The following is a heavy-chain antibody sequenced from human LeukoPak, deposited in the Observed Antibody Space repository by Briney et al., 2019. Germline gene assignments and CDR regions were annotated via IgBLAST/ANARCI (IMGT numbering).Heavy chain of an antibody. CDR3: ARGIGYVNFDY. Sequence: TSETLSLTCTVSGGSINNYYWSWIRQPAGKGLEWIGRVYTSGSINYNPSLKSRVTMSVDTSKNQISLKLSSVTAADTAVYYCARGIGYVNFDYWGQGTLVTVSS. CDR2: VYTSGSI. D-gene: IGHD5-12*01. V-gene: IGHV4-4*07. J-gene: IGHJ4*02. CDR1: GGSINNYY.